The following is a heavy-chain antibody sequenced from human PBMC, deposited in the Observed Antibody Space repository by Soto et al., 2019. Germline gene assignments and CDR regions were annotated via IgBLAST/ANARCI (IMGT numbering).Heavy chain of an antibody. V-gene: IGHV3-33*01. CDR3: AFGNLSYYFDY. Sequence: QPGGSLRLSCAASGFAFSSFGMHWVRQAPGKGLEWVAIIWYDGSDKYYADSVKGRFTISRDNSKNTLYLQMNSLRAEDTAVYHCAFGNLSYYFDYWGQGTPVTVSS. J-gene: IGHJ4*02. D-gene: IGHD3-16*01. CDR1: GFAFSSFG. CDR2: IWYDGSDK.